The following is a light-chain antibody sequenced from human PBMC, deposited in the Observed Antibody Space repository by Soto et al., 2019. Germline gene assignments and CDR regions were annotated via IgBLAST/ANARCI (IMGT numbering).Light chain of an antibody. J-gene: IGKJ5*01. Sequence: DSQRSQSQSSLTASVGDRVTITCRASHSISSYLNWYQQKPGKAPKLLISIASILQSGVPSRFSGSGSGTDFVLTISSLQPEDSATYYCQQLDSMPITFGQGTRLEVK. CDR2: IAS. V-gene: IGKV1-39*01. CDR1: HSISSY. CDR3: QQLDSMPIT.